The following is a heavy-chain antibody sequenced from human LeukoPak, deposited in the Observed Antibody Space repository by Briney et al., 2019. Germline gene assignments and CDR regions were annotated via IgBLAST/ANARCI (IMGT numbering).Heavy chain of an antibody. Sequence: GGGLRLSCVASGFAVNADRTRWVREAPEKGRGWGSRVNSEGTTNEHADSVKGRFIISRDNAKNTLYLQMSSLRDEDTAVYFCAKGTHLSNSYTWLDSWGQGTLVTVSS. CDR1: GFAVNADR. D-gene: IGHD4-11*01. CDR3: AKGTHLSNSYTWLDS. V-gene: IGHV3-74*01. CDR2: VNSEGTTN. J-gene: IGHJ5*01.